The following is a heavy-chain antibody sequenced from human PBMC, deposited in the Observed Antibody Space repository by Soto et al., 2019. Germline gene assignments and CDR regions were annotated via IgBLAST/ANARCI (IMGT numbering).Heavy chain of an antibody. CDR3: ARVWAVAATQWFDP. CDR1: GFTFSSYS. CDR2: ISSSSSYI. D-gene: IGHD2-15*01. J-gene: IGHJ5*02. V-gene: IGHV3-21*01. Sequence: PGGSLRLSCAASGFTFSSYSMNWVRQAPGKGLEWVSSISSSSSYIYYADSVKGRFTISRDNAKNSLYLQMNSLRAEDTAVYYCARVWAVAATQWFDPWGQGTLVTVSS.